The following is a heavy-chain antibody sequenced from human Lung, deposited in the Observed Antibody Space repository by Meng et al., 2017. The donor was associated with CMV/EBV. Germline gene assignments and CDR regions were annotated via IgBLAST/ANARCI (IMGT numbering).Heavy chain of an antibody. V-gene: IGHV1-18*04. D-gene: IGHD7-27*01. CDR3: ARGTGIFDY. Sequence: VSCSASGYTFTSHGITWVRQAPGQGLEWMGWISPSIGSTNYAQKVEGRVTMTTDRSTTTAYLELRSLRYDDTAVYFCARGTGIFDYWGQGTLVTVSS. CDR2: ISPSIGST. J-gene: IGHJ4*02. CDR1: GYTFTSHG.